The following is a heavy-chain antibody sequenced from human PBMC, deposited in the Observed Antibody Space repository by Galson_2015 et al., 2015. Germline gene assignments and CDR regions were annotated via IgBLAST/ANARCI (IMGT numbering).Heavy chain of an antibody. Sequence: SLRLSCAASGLTFSDFGMNWVRQAPGKGLEWVAFISRSSTYIYYADSVKGRFTISRDDANDELYLQMNRLRVEDTAVYYCARESGYTATVTYSHQLLDGFDIWGQGTMFTVSS. D-gene: IGHD5-18*01. J-gene: IGHJ3*02. CDR3: ARESGYTATVTYSHQLLDGFDI. CDR2: ISRSSTYI. CDR1: GLTFSDFG. V-gene: IGHV3-21*01.